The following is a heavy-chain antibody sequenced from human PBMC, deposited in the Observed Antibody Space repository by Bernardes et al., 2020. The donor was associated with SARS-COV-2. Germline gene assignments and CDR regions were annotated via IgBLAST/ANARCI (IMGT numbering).Heavy chain of an antibody. CDR1: GYTFTGYY. J-gene: IGHJ6*02. Sequence: ASVKVSCKASGYTFTGYYMHWVRQAPGQGLEWMGWINPNSGGTNYAQKFQGRVTMTRDTSISTAYMELSRLRSDDTAVYYCARDGRRTAEYYYYGMDVWGQGTTVTVSS. D-gene: IGHD5-18*01. CDR2: INPNSGGT. V-gene: IGHV1-2*02. CDR3: ARDGRRTAEYYYYGMDV.